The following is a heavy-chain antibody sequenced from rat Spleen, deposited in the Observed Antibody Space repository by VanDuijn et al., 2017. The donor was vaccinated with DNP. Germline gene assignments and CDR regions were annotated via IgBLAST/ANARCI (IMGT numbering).Heavy chain of an antibody. CDR1: XFSXXXYS. V-gene: IGHV2-63*01. J-gene: IGHJ2*01. CDR3: TRDLGYGGYSAHYFDY. D-gene: IGHD1-11*01. CDR2: VWYDGDT. Sequence: QVRXXESGPGXXQPXXXLSXXXTVXXFSXXXYSXXXVRXXSGRGPECMGRVWYDGDTLYNSALKSRLSMTRDTSGNQVFLKMNSLQTDDTXTYYCTRDLGYGGYSAHYFDYWGQGVMVTVSS.